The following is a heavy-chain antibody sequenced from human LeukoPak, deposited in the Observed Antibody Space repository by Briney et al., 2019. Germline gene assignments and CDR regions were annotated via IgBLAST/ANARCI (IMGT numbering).Heavy chain of an antibody. V-gene: IGHV4-61*02. D-gene: IGHD4-17*01. CDR1: GGSISSGSYY. J-gene: IGHJ4*02. CDR3: ARDAPYGDYDY. CDR2: IYTSGST. Sequence: PSQTLSLTCTVSGGSISSGSYYWSWIRQPAGKGLEWIGRIYTSGSTNYNPSLKSRVTISVDTSKNQFSLKLSSVTAADTAVYYCARDAPYGDYDYWGQGTLVTVSS.